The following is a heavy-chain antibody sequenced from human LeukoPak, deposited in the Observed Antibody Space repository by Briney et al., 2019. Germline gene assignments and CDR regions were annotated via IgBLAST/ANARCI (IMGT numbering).Heavy chain of an antibody. D-gene: IGHD4-17*01. Sequence: GGSLRLSCAASGFTFSNHWMHWVRQGPGKGLVWVSRLNSDGRTTTYADSVKGRFTISRDNAKNTLYLQMNSLRVEDTAVYYCARGSDETVTISGWFDPWGQGILVTVSS. V-gene: IGHV3-74*01. J-gene: IGHJ5*02. CDR3: ARGSDETVTISGWFDP. CDR1: GFTFSNHW. CDR2: LNSDGRTT.